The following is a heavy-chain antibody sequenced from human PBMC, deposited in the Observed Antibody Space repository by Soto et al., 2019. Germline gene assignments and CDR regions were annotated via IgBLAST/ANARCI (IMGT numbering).Heavy chain of an antibody. Sequence: SETLSLTCAVSGGSISSGGYSWSWIRQPPGKGLEWIGYIYHSGSTYYNPSLKSRVTISVDRSKNQFSLKLSSVTAADTAVYYCARETRDDSSGYYYDYWGQGTLVTVS. D-gene: IGHD3-22*01. V-gene: IGHV4-30-2*01. CDR2: IYHSGST. J-gene: IGHJ4*02. CDR3: ARETRDDSSGYYYDY. CDR1: GGSISSGGYS.